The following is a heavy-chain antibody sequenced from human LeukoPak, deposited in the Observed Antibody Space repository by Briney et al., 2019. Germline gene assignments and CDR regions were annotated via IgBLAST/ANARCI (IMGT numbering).Heavy chain of an antibody. Sequence: ASVKVSCKASGYTFTSYDINWVRQATGQGLEWMGWMNPNSGNTGYAQKFQGRVTITRNTSISTAYMELSSLRSGDTAVYYCARMTNRYDFWSGYYNILDYFDYWGQGTLVTVSS. J-gene: IGHJ4*02. CDR3: ARMTNRYDFWSGYYNILDYFDY. CDR1: GYTFTSYD. CDR2: MNPNSGNT. V-gene: IGHV1-8*03. D-gene: IGHD3-3*01.